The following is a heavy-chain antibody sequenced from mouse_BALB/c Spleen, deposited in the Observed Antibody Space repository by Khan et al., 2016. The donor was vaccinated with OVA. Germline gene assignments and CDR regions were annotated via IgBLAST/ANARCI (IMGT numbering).Heavy chain of an antibody. Sequence: EVELVESGGDLVKPGGSLKLSCAASGFTFSSYSMSWVRQTPDKRLEWVATISSGGDYTYYPDNVKGRFTISRDNAKNTLYLQMSSLKSEDTAMYYGASHLTGSFAYWGQGTLVTVSA. J-gene: IGHJ3*01. D-gene: IGHD4-1*01. V-gene: IGHV5-6*01. CDR2: ISSGGDYT. CDR3: ASHLTGSFAY. CDR1: GFTFSSYS.